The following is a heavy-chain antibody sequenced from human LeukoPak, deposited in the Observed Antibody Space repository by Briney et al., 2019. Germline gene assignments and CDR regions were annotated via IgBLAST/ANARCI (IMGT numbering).Heavy chain of an antibody. CDR2: IHYSGRT. CDR1: GGSISSNPYY. V-gene: IGHV4-39*02. CDR3: ARDEHGFDI. J-gene: IGHJ3*02. Sequence: SETLSLTCNVSGGSISSNPYYWAWIRQPPGKGLEWIGSIHYSGRTYNNASLKSRVTIPVDTSKNQFSLKLSSVTAADTSVYYCARDEHGFDIWGQGTMVTVSS.